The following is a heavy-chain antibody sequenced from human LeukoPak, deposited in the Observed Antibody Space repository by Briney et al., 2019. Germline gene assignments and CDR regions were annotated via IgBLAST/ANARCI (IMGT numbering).Heavy chain of an antibody. CDR2: INPNSGGI. D-gene: IGHD5-24*01. V-gene: IGHV1-2*02. CDR3: ARMVRVRDVYNIIDC. J-gene: IGHJ6*01. CDR1: GYTFTGYY. Sequence: ASLKVSCKASGYTFTGYYMHWVRQAPGQGLEWIGCINPNSGGINYAQKFQGRVTMTRDKSISQAYMELSSLRSDDTGVYYCARMVRVRDVYNIIDCWG.